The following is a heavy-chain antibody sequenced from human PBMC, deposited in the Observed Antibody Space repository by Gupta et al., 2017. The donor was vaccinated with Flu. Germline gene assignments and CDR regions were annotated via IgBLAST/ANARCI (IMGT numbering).Heavy chain of an antibody. D-gene: IGHD6-13*01. CDR1: GFTFISYW. J-gene: IGHJ4*02. CDR2: VRGDGRET. CDR3: ARVSEAAGGWGADY. V-gene: IGHV3-74*01. Sequence: EVQLVESGGDLVQPGGSLKLSCGASGFTFISYWMHWVRQAPGKGLVWVSRVRGDGRETNYADSVKGRFTISRDNAKNTLYLRMNSLRADDTAVYYCARVSEAAGGWGADYWGQGTLVTVSS.